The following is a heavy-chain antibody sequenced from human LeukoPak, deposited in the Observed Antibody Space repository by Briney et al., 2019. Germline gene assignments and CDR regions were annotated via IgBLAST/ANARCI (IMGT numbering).Heavy chain of an antibody. CDR1: GYTFTGYY. CDR2: ISAYNGDT. CDR3: ARDPSNSSGWRAHFDY. D-gene: IGHD6-19*01. Sequence: ASVKVSCKASGYTFTGYYMHWVRQAPGQGLEWMGWISAYNGDTNYAQKFQGRVTMTTDTSTSTAYTEVRSLRSDDTAMYYCARDPSNSSGWRAHFDYWGQGTLVTVSS. J-gene: IGHJ4*02. V-gene: IGHV1-18*04.